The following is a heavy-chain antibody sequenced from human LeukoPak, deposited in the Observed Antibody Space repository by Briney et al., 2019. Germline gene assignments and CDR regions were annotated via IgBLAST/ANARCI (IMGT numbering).Heavy chain of an antibody. D-gene: IGHD3-10*01. CDR2: IYYSGST. CDR1: GGSVSSGSYY. J-gene: IGHJ5*02. V-gene: IGHV4-31*03. CDR3: ARDVPRDYYGSGSAWFDP. Sequence: SETLSLTCTVSGGSVSSGSYYWSWIRQHPGKGLEWIGYIYYSGSTYYNPSLKSRVTISVDTSKNQFSLKLSSVTAADTAVYYCARDVPRDYYGSGSAWFDPRGPGNPGHRLL.